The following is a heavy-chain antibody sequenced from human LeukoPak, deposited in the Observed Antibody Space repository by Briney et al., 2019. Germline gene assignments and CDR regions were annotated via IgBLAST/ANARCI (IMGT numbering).Heavy chain of an antibody. CDR3: ARGGFAVATSGWFDP. D-gene: IGHD6-19*01. CDR2: INPNSGGT. V-gene: IGHV1-2*02. J-gene: IGHJ5*02. CDR1: GYTFTSYY. Sequence: ASVKVSCKASGYTFTSYYMHWVRQAPGQGLEWMGWINPNSGGTNYAQKFQGRVTMTRDTSISTAYMELSRLRSDDTAVYYCARGGFAVATSGWFDPWGQGTLVTVSS.